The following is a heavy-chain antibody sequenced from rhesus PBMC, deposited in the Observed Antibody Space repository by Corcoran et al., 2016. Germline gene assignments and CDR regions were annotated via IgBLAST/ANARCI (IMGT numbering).Heavy chain of an antibody. D-gene: IGHD1-44*02. Sequence: QVQLQESGPGLVKPSETLSLTCAVSGGSLSRNYWSGFRQPPGKGLEWIGRISGGGGSTDYHPSLKSRVTISTDTSKNQFSLKLSSVTAADTAVYYCARGGGDFDYWGQGVLVTVSS. J-gene: IGHJ4*01. CDR1: GGSLSRNY. CDR2: ISGGGGST. CDR3: ARGGGDFDY. V-gene: IGHV4-160*01.